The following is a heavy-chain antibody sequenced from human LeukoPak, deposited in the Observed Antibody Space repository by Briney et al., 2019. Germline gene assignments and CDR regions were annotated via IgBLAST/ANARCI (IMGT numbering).Heavy chain of an antibody. CDR2: IYYSGST. Sequence: SETLSLTCTVSGGSISSGGYYWSWIRQHPGKGLEWIGYIYYSGSTYYNPSLKSRVTISVDTSKNQFSLKLSSVTAADTAVYYCAGGGQEAFDIWGQGTMVTVSS. V-gene: IGHV4-31*03. D-gene: IGHD2-15*01. CDR3: AGGGQEAFDI. CDR1: GGSISSGGYY. J-gene: IGHJ3*02.